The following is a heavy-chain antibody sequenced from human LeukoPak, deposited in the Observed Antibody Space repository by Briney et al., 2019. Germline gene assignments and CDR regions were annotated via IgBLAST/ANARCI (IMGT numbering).Heavy chain of an antibody. J-gene: IGHJ4*02. Sequence: GGSLRLSCAASGFTFSSYAMHWVRQAPGKGLEWVAVISYDGSNKYYADSVKGRFTISRDNSKNTLYLQMNSLRAEDTAVYYCARDPSYYDSSGYGYWGQGTLVTVSS. V-gene: IGHV3-30-3*01. CDR2: ISYDGSNK. CDR3: ARDPSYYDSSGYGY. D-gene: IGHD3-22*01. CDR1: GFTFSSYA.